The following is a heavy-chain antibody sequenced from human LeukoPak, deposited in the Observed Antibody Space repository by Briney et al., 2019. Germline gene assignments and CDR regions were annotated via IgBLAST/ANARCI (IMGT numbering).Heavy chain of an antibody. CDR1: GGSISSSSYY. Sequence: SETLSLTCTVSGGSISSSSYYWGWIRQPPGKGLEWIGSIYYSGSTYYNPSLKSRVTISVDTSKNQFSLKLSSVTAADTAVYYCARPFYNFWSVYYSFDSWGQGPLVPVSS. V-gene: IGHV4-39*01. J-gene: IGHJ4*02. D-gene: IGHD3-3*01. CDR2: IYYSGST. CDR3: ARPFYNFWSVYYSFDS.